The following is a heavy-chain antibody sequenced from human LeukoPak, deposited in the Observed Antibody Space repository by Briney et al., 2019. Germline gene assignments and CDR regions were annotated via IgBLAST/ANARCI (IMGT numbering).Heavy chain of an antibody. J-gene: IGHJ6*03. Sequence: PGGSPRVSCAASAFTFNDYGMSWVRQAPGKGLEWVSGINWSGDRTGYADSVKGRFTISRDNAKNSLYLQMNSLRVEDTALYYCARDGYDGNGYYYYIDVWGKGTTVTVSS. CDR2: INWSGDRT. V-gene: IGHV3-20*04. CDR1: AFTFNDYG. D-gene: IGHD3-22*01. CDR3: ARDGYDGNGYYYYIDV.